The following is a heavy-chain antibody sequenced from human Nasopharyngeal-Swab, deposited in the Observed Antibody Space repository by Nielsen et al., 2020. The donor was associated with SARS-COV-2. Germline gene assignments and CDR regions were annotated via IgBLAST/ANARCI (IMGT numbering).Heavy chain of an antibody. Sequence: ASVKVSCKASGYTFTSYYMHWVRQAPGQGLEWMGIINPSGGSTSYAQKFQGRVTMTRETSTSTVYMELSSLRSEDTAVYYCARDPIGGIREYNWFDPWGQGTLVTVSS. CDR3: ARDPIGGIREYNWFDP. CDR2: INPSGGST. D-gene: IGHD3-16*01. J-gene: IGHJ5*02. CDR1: GYTFTSYY. V-gene: IGHV1-46*01.